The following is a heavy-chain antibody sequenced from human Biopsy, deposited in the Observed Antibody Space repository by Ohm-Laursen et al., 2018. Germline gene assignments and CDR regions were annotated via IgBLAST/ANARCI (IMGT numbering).Heavy chain of an antibody. CDR1: GGPFSSYY. J-gene: IGHJ3*02. CDR3: AREPPSYSYDGSGISDGFDI. CDR2: IYNTGST. V-gene: IGHV4-59*01. D-gene: IGHD3-22*01. Sequence: GTLSLTCTVSGGPFSSYYWNWIRQPPGKGLEWIGYIYNTGSTIYNPSIKSRVIMSVDTSKTQFSLSLSSVTAADTAVYYCAREPPSYSYDGSGISDGFDIRGQGTMVTVSS.